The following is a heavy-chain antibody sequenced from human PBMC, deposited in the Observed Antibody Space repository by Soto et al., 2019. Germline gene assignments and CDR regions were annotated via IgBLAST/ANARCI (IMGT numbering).Heavy chain of an antibody. Sequence: QLQLQESGSGLVKPSQTLSLTCAVSGGSISSGGYSWSWIRQPPGKGLEWIGYIYHSGSTYYNPSLKSXXTXSXDRSKNQFSLKLSSVTAADTAVYYCARDTGEMGMDVWGQGTTVTVSS. V-gene: IGHV4-30-2*01. J-gene: IGHJ6*02. D-gene: IGHD3-10*01. CDR3: ARDTGEMGMDV. CDR1: GGSISSGGYS. CDR2: IYHSGST.